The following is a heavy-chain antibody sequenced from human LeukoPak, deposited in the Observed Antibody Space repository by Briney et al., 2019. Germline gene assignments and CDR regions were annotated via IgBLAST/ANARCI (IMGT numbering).Heavy chain of an antibody. Sequence: GESLKISCKGSGYRFATYWIGWVRQMPGKGLEWMGIIYPGDSDTRYSPSFQGQVTISADKSISTAYLQWSSLKASDTAMYYCARSPHWYFDLWGRGTLVTVSS. V-gene: IGHV5-51*01. CDR1: GYRFATYW. J-gene: IGHJ2*01. CDR3: ARSPHWYFDL. CDR2: IYPGDSDT.